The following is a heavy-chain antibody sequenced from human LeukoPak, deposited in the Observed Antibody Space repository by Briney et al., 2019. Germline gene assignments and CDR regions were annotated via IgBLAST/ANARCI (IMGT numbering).Heavy chain of an antibody. V-gene: IGHV4-39*01. J-gene: IGHJ4*02. Sequence: SETLSLTCTVSGGSISSSSYYWGWIRQPPGKGLEWIGSIYYSGSTYYNPSLKSRVTISVDTSKNQFSLKLSSVTAADTAVYYCARWEAGEPYYFDYWGQGTLVTVSS. CDR3: ARWEAGEPYYFDY. D-gene: IGHD1-14*01. CDR1: GGSISSSSYY. CDR2: IYYSGST.